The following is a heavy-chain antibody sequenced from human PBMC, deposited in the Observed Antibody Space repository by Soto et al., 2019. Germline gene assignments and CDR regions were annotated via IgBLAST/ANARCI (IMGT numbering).Heavy chain of an antibody. V-gene: IGHV3-74*01. J-gene: IGHJ4*02. Sequence: GGSLRLSCAASGFTFSSYWMHWVRQAPGKGLVWVSRINSDGSSTSYADSVKGRFTISRDNAKNTLYLQMNSLRAEDTAVYYCARANSPPNYDIPADFDYWGQGTLVTVSS. D-gene: IGHD3-9*01. CDR2: INSDGSST. CDR3: ARANSPPNYDIPADFDY. CDR1: GFTFSSYW.